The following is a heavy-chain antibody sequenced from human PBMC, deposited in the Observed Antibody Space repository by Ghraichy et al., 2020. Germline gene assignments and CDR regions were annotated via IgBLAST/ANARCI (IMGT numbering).Heavy chain of an antibody. V-gene: IGHV4-4*02. Sequence: SETLSLTCAVSGGSISSSNWWSWVRQPPGKGLEWIGEIYHSGSTNYNPSLKSRVTISVDKSKNQFSLKLSSVTAADTAVYYCASKNYYDSSGYHYWGQGTLVTVSS. CDR3: ASKNYYDSSGYHY. D-gene: IGHD3-22*01. CDR2: IYHSGST. J-gene: IGHJ4*02. CDR1: GGSISSSNW.